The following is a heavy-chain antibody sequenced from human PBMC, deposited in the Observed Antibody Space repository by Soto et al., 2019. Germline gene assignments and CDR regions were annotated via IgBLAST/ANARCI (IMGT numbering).Heavy chain of an antibody. CDR1: GFSLSTTGVG. D-gene: IGHD2-21*01. J-gene: IGHJ6*02. CDR3: VQSRCGGDCLQSYSSHSYYGLDV. CDR2: IYWDDDK. Sequence: QITLKESGPTLVKPTQTLTLTCTFSGFSLSTTGVGVGWIRQPPGKALEWLALIYWDDDKRYNPSLKSRLTITKDTSKNQVVLTMTNIDPVDTATYYCVQSRCGGDCLQSYSSHSYYGLDVWGQGTTVTVS. V-gene: IGHV2-5*02.